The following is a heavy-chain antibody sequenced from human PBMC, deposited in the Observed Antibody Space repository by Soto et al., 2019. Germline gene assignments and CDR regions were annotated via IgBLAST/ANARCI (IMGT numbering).Heavy chain of an antibody. V-gene: IGHV3-66*01. J-gene: IGHJ4*02. CDR2: IYTNGNT. Sequence: EVQVVESGGGLVEPGGSLRLSCAASGFTVSNYYMSWVRQAPGKGLEWVSVIYTNGNTYYADFVRGRFTISRDNSKNTLYLQMNSLRAEDTSGYCSARDGVTYDYWGQGPLVTVSS. CDR1: GFTVSNYY. CDR3: ARDGVTYDY. D-gene: IGHD4-4*01.